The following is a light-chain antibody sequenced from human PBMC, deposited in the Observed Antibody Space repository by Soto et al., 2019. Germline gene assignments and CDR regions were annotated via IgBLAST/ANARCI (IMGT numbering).Light chain of an antibody. Sequence: QSALTHPRSVSGSPGQSVTISCAGTSSDVGGYNYVSWYQQHPGKAPKLMIYDVSKRPSGVPDRFSGTKSANTASLTISGLQAEDEADYYCCSYAGSYTFEVFGGGTKLTVL. CDR1: SSDVGGYNY. V-gene: IGLV2-11*01. CDR2: DVS. J-gene: IGLJ3*02. CDR3: CSYAGSYTFEV.